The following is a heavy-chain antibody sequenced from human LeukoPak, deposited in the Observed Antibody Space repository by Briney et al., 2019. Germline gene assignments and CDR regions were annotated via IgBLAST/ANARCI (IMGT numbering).Heavy chain of an antibody. CDR3: ARDQYSGSLDY. J-gene: IGHJ4*02. D-gene: IGHD1-26*01. CDR2: FYSTGST. Sequence: SETLSLTCTVSGGSISSYYWSWIRQPAGKGLEWIGRFYSTGSTNYNPSLKSRVTMSVDTSKNQFSLKLSSVTAADTAVYYCARDQYSGSLDYWGQGTLVTVSS. V-gene: IGHV4-4*07. CDR1: GGSISSYY.